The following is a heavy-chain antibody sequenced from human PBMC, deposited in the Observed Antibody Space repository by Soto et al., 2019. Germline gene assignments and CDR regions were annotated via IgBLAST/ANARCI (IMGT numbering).Heavy chain of an antibody. V-gene: IGHV4-59*01. CDR1: GGSISSYD. D-gene: IGHD4-17*01. J-gene: IGHJ5*02. CDR3: AREEGYYGGNDNWFDP. Sequence: PSETLSLTCSVSGGSISSYDWSWIRQPPGKGLEWIGYIYYSGSTNYNPSLKSRVTISVDTSKNQFSLKLSSVTAADTAVYYCAREEGYYGGNDNWFDPWGQGTLVTVSS. CDR2: IYYSGST.